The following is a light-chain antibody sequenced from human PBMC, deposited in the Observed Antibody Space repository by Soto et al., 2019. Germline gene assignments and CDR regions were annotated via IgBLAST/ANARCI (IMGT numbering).Light chain of an antibody. Sequence: EIVLTQSPAILSLSPGERATLSYIASQSVSNNLAWYQQKPGQAPRLLISSASARATGVPPRFSGTGSGTEFTLTISSLQSEDFGVYYCQQYSNWPPWTFGQGTKVDI. J-gene: IGKJ1*01. CDR3: QQYSNWPPWT. V-gene: IGKV3-15*01. CDR2: SAS. CDR1: QSVSNN.